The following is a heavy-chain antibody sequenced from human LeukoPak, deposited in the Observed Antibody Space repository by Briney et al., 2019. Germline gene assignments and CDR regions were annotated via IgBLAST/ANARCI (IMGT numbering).Heavy chain of an antibody. Sequence: PGGSLRLSCAASGLTFSTYAMTWVRQAPGKGLEWVSGITGDGGSTYYAESVKGRFTISRDNSKNTLHLQMNSLRAEDTSIYHCVETGGYSNSWYEYWGQGTLVIVSS. J-gene: IGHJ4*02. V-gene: IGHV3-23*01. CDR1: GLTFSTYA. D-gene: IGHD6-13*01. CDR3: VETGGYSNSWYEY. CDR2: ITGDGGST.